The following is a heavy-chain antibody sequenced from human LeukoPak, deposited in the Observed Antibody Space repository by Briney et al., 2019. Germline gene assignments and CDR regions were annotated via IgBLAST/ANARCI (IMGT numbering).Heavy chain of an antibody. V-gene: IGHV3-21*01. CDR3: ARAGAAAAFDY. Sequence: GGSLRLSCAASGFTFSSYSMNWVRRSPGKGLEWVSSISSSSSYIYYADSVKGRFTISRDNAKNSLYLQMNSLRAEDTAVYCCARAGAAAAFDYWGQGTLVTVSS. CDR1: GFTFSSYS. D-gene: IGHD6-13*01. J-gene: IGHJ4*02. CDR2: ISSSSSYI.